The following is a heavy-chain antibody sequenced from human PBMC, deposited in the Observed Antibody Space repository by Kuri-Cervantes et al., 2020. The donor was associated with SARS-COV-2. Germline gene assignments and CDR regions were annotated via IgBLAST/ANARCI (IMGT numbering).Heavy chain of an antibody. CDR3: AKHVRIVGASGGDY. D-gene: IGHD1-26*01. CDR2: ISDTGGRT. CDR1: GFTFSAYA. Sequence: GGSLRLSCAASGFTFSAYAMSWVRQAPGKGLDWVSSISDTGGRTDYADSVKGRFTISRDNSKNTLYLQVSSLRAEDSAVYYCAKHVRIVGASGGDYWGQGALVTVSS. J-gene: IGHJ4*02. V-gene: IGHV3-23*01.